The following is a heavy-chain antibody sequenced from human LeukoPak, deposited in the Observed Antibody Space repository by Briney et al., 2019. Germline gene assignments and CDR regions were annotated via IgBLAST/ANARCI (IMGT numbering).Heavy chain of an antibody. CDR3: AKDLYGHCSGGSCYSQFDY. Sequence: PGGSLRLSCAASGFTVSSNYMSWVRQAPGKGLEWVSVIYSGGSTYYADSVKGRFTISRDNSKNTLYLQMNSLRAEDTAVYYCAKDLYGHCSGGSCYSQFDYWGQGTLVTVSS. D-gene: IGHD2-15*01. V-gene: IGHV3-66*01. CDR1: GFTVSSNY. CDR2: IYSGGST. J-gene: IGHJ4*02.